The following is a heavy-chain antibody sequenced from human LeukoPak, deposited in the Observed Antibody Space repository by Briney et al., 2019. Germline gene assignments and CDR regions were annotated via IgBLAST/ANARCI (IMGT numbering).Heavy chain of an antibody. Sequence: GGSLRLSCAVSEFTVSSNHMSWVRQPPGKGLEWVSTIYTGGNTYFADSVKGRFTISRDNAKNSLYLQMNSLRAEDTAVYYCARDLRYYDYVWGSYRHYFDYWGQGTLVTVSS. V-gene: IGHV3-53*01. J-gene: IGHJ4*02. CDR1: EFTVSSNH. D-gene: IGHD3-16*02. CDR3: ARDLRYYDYVWGSYRHYFDY. CDR2: IYTGGNT.